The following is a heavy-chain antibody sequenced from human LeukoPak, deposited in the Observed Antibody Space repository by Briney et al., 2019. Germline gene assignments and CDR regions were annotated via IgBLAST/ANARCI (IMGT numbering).Heavy chain of an antibody. D-gene: IGHD3-16*01. CDR3: ARPPRGIGQPPHFDY. V-gene: IGHV4-34*01. Sequence: SETLSLTCTVYGGSFSGYYWSWIRQPPGRGLEWIGEINHSGSINYNPSLKSRVTISVDTSKNQFSLKLSSVTAADTAVYYCARPPRGIGQPPHFDYWGQGTLVTVSS. CDR1: GGSFSGYY. J-gene: IGHJ4*02. CDR2: INHSGSI.